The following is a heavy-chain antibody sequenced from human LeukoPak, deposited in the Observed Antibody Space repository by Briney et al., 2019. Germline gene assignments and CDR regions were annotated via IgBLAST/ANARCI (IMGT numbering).Heavy chain of an antibody. Sequence: GESLKISCKGSRYSFTNYWIGWVRQMPGKGLEWMGIIYPGDSDTRYSPSFQGQVTISADKSITTAYLQWSSLKASDTAMYYCARSGGYYYDSSGFGYWGQGTLVTVSS. CDR2: IYPGDSDT. CDR1: RYSFTNYW. D-gene: IGHD3-22*01. CDR3: ARSGGYYYDSSGFGY. J-gene: IGHJ4*02. V-gene: IGHV5-51*01.